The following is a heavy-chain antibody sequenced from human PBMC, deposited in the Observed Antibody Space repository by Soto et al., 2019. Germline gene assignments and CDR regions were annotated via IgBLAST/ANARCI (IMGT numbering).Heavy chain of an antibody. Sequence: SATLSPTCTVSCGSISSYYWSWIREPPGKGVAWSGYNYCSGSTNYNPSVKSRVTISVDTSENQSSLKLSSVTAADTAVYSFARHNGTGALLGMPLDYWGQGTLVTVSS. CDR3: ARHNGTGALLGMPLDY. CDR1: CGSISSYY. V-gene: IGHV4-59*08. CDR2: NYCSGST. D-gene: IGHD2-8*01. J-gene: IGHJ4*02.